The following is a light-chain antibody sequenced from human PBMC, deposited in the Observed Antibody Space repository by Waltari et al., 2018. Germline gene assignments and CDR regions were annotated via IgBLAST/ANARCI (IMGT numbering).Light chain of an antibody. V-gene: IGLV2-14*03. CDR2: DVI. CDR3: LSFSAVGTRV. CDR1: SSDVGRYNY. Sequence: QSALTQPASVSGSPGQSITIPCTGTSSDVGRYNYVSWYQQHPDKVPKLLIFDVIYRPSGVSDRFSGSKSGNTASLTISGLRADDEADYYCLSFSAVGTRVFGTGTRVTVL. J-gene: IGLJ1*01.